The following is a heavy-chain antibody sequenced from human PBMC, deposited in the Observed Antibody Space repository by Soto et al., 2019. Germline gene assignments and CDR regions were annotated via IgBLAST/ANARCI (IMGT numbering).Heavy chain of an antibody. CDR1: NGSITSPTHY. V-gene: IGHV4-39*07. D-gene: IGHD3-22*01. CDR2: IFYSGAA. CDR3: ARSDSSGKTRYYFDY. J-gene: IGHJ4*02. Sequence: SETLSLTCTVSNGSITSPTHYWGWIRHSPGKALEWIGSIFYSGAAYYNPSLKSRVTISVDTSKSQFSLKLSSVTVADTAVYYCARSDSSGKTRYYFDYWGQETLVTVSS.